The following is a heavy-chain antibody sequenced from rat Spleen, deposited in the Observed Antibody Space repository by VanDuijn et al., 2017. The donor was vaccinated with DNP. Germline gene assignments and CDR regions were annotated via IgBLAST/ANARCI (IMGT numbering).Heavy chain of an antibody. D-gene: IGHD1-3*01. CDR2: IWSGGST. Sequence: QVQLRESGPGLVQPSQTLSLTCTVSGFSLTSYGVSWVRQPPGKGLEWIGAIWSGGSTDYNPILKSRLSISRDPSKSQVFLKMNSVQTEDTAMYFCARSLATVAPTGAMDAWGQGTSVTVSS. V-gene: IGHV2-16*01. J-gene: IGHJ4*01. CDR3: ARSLATVAPTGAMDA. CDR1: GFSLTSYG.